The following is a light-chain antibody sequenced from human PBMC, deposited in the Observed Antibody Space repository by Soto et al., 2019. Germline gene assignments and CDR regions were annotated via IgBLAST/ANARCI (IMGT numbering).Light chain of an antibody. CDR1: SSNIGTGYD. Sequence: QSVLTQPPSVSGAPGQRVTISCTGSSSNIGTGYDVQWYQLLPGTAPKLLIYGNNNRPSGVPGRFSGSKSGTSASLAITGLQAEDEADYYCQSSDGSLLTYVFGTGTKVTVL. CDR3: QSSDGSLLTYV. J-gene: IGLJ1*01. CDR2: GNN. V-gene: IGLV1-40*01.